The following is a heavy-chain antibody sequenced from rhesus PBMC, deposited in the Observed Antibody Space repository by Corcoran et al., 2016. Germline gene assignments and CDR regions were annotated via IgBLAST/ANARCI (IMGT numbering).Heavy chain of an antibody. D-gene: IGHD6S26*01. CDR3: ARAGGSGWSLDY. J-gene: IGHJ4*01. V-gene: IGHV4-73*01. CDR2: IDGSVATP. CDR1: GGSISGYY. Sequence: QVKLQQWGEGLVKPSETLSLTCAVYGGSISGYYWSWLRQPPGKGQEWIGNIDGSVATPTTNPSLNNRFPISKDTSKTQFSLKLSSVTAADTAVYYCARAGGSGWSLDYWGQGVLVTVSS.